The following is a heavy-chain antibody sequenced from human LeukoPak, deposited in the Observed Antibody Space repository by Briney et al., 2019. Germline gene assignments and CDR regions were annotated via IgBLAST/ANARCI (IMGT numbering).Heavy chain of an antibody. Sequence: PGGSLRLSCAASGFTFSTYGMKWVRQAPGKGLEWVSYISSSTRTIYYADSVKGRFTISRDNAKNSLYLQMNSLRAEDTAVYYCATIRDAFDIWGQGTMVTVSS. J-gene: IGHJ3*02. CDR1: GFTFSTYG. V-gene: IGHV3-48*01. CDR2: ISSSTRTI. CDR3: ATIRDAFDI.